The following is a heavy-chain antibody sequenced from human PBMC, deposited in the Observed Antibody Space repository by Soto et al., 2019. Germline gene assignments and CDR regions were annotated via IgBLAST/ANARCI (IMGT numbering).Heavy chain of an antibody. V-gene: IGHV4-59*01. J-gene: IGHJ4*02. CDR3: ALRSMAVVPEY. D-gene: IGHD3-22*01. CDR2: LYYGRSA. Sequence: QVQLQESGPGLVKPSETLSLTCAVSGDSISSYYCMWIRQPPGKGLESIGYLYYGRSANYNPSLRSRVTWSVDTSTNQCALTLSSMTAADTAVYYCALRSMAVVPEYWGQGTLVTVSS. CDR1: GDSISSYY.